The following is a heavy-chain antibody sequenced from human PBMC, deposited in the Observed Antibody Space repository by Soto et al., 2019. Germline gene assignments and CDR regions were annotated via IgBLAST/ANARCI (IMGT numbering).Heavy chain of an antibody. CDR3: ARISSATLGY. CDR1: GASIGSSSFY. Sequence: QLQLQESGPGLVKPSETLSLTCTVSGASIGSSSFYWGWIRQPPGKGLEWIASIYYSGSSTYYNPTLKSRVTMSIDTSGNQFSLQLSSVTAADTAVYYCARISSATLGYWGQGTLVTVSS. D-gene: IGHD2-15*01. J-gene: IGHJ4*02. V-gene: IGHV4-39*01. CDR2: IYYSGSST.